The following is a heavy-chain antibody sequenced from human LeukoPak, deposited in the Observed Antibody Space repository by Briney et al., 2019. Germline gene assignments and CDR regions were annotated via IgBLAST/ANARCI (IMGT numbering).Heavy chain of an antibody. CDR1: GYTFTRYD. V-gene: IGHV1-8*01. J-gene: IGHJ6*02. D-gene: IGHD6-13*01. CDR2: MNPNNGNT. CDR3: ARGGIAAAGTGYYYYGMDV. Sequence: ASVKVSCKASGYTFTRYDINWVRQATGQGLEWMGWMNPNNGNTGYAQKFQGRVTMTRSSSISTAYIELSSLRSEDTAGYYCARGGIAAAGTGYYYYGMDVWGQGTTVTVSS.